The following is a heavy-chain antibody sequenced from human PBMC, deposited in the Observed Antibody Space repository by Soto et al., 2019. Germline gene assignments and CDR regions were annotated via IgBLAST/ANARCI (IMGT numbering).Heavy chain of an antibody. D-gene: IGHD5-12*01. J-gene: IGHJ4*02. V-gene: IGHV1-46*01. CDR1: GYSLTSNH. CDR3: ARAPYSSTSFFFDH. Sequence: XSVKVSCKASGYSLTSNHMHWVRQAPGQGLEWMGIINPSLGRTNYAQKFQGRVAMTWDTSTSTFYMELSSLRSDDTAVYFCARAPYSSTSFFFDHWGQGTLVTVSS. CDR2: INPSLGRT.